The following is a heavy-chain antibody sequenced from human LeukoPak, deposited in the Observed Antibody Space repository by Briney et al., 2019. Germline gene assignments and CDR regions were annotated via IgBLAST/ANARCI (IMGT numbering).Heavy chain of an antibody. Sequence: PGGSLRLSCAASGFTFSSYGMHWVRQAPGKGLEWVAVISYDGSNKYYADSVKGRFTISRDNSKNTLYLQMNSLRAEDTAVYYCPKDRSSSSWYKKSFQHWGQGTLVTVSS. CDR3: PKDRSSSSWYKKSFQH. CDR1: GFTFSSYG. D-gene: IGHD6-13*01. J-gene: IGHJ1*01. CDR2: ISYDGSNK. V-gene: IGHV3-30*18.